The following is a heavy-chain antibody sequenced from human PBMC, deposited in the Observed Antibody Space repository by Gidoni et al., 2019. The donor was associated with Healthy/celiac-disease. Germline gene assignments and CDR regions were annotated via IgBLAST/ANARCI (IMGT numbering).Heavy chain of an antibody. CDR1: GFTLSSYG. V-gene: IGHV3-30*18. CDR2: ISYDGSNK. J-gene: IGHJ6*02. D-gene: IGHD5-12*01. CDR3: AKDGSGYDSNDYYYGMDV. Sequence: QVQPVASGGGVVQPGRSLRLSCAASGFTLSSYGLHWVRQDPGKGRVWVAVISYDGSNKDYADSVKGRFTISRDNPKNTLYLQMNSLGAEDTALYYCAKDGSGYDSNDYYYGMDVWGQGTTVTVSS.